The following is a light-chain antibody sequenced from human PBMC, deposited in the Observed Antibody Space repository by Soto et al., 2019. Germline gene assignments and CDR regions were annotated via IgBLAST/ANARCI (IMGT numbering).Light chain of an antibody. J-gene: IGKJ2*02. CDR3: QQSYSTWCT. CDR2: AAS. CDR1: QNISTF. V-gene: IGKV1-39*01. Sequence: DIQMTQSPSSLSASVRDRVTITCRARQNISTFLNWYQQEPGKAPKLLIYAASSLQGGVPSRFSGSGSGTDFTLTITSLQPEDFASYYCQQSYSTWCTFGQGTKLEIK.